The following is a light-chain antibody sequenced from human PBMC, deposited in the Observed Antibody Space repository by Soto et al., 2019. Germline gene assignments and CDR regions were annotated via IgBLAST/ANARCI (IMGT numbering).Light chain of an antibody. CDR1: QGISSY. V-gene: IGKV1-9*01. CDR3: QQLNSYPYT. Sequence: DIQLTQSPSFLSASVGDRVTITCRASQGISSYLAWYQQKPGKAPQLLIYAASTLQSGVPSRFSGSGSGTEFTLQISSLQPEDFATYYCQQLNSYPYTFGQGTKLEIK. CDR2: AAS. J-gene: IGKJ2*01.